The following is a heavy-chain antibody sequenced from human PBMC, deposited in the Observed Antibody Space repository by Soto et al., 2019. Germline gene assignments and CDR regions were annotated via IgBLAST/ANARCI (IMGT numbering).Heavy chain of an antibody. CDR2: IWYDGSNK. Sequence: GGSLRLSCAASGFLFSTYGMHWVRQAPGKGLEWVAVIWYDGSNKYYADSVRGRFTISRDNSKDTLYLQMNSLRAEDTAVYYCAREIFYWGQGTLVTVSS. CDR3: AREIFY. CDR1: GFLFSTYG. V-gene: IGHV3-33*01. J-gene: IGHJ4*02. D-gene: IGHD3-3*01.